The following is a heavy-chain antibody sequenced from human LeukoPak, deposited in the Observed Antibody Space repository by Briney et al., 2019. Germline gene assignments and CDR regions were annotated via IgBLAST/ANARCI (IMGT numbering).Heavy chain of an antibody. V-gene: IGHV1-2*04. D-gene: IGHD2-2*01. Sequence: ASVKVSCKASGYTFTGYYMHWVRQAPGQGLEWMGWINPNSGGTNYAQKFQGWVTMTRDTSISTAYMELSRLRSDDTAVYYCAREIGFSSTSCYGAFDYWGQGTLVTVSS. CDR1: GYTFTGYY. CDR3: AREIGFSSTSCYGAFDY. J-gene: IGHJ4*02. CDR2: INPNSGGT.